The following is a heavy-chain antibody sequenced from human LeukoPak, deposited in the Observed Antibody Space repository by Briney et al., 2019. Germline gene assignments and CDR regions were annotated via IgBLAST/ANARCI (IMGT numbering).Heavy chain of an antibody. Sequence: GGSLRLSCAASGFTFSSYSMNWVRQAPGKGLEWVSSISSSSSYIYYADSVKGRFTISRDNAKNSLYLQMNSLRAEDTAVYYCARDPLSGLGHQDFDYWSQGTLVTVSS. D-gene: IGHD3-10*01. CDR3: ARDPLSGLGHQDFDY. V-gene: IGHV3-21*01. J-gene: IGHJ4*02. CDR1: GFTFSSYS. CDR2: ISSSSSYI.